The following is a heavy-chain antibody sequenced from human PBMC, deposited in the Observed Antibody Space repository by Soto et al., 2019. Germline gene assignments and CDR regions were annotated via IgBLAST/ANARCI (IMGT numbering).Heavy chain of an antibody. CDR3: ARDHGASGSLNAFDI. CDR1: GYTFTGYY. Sequence: ASVKVSCKASGYTFTGYYMHWVRQAPAQGLEWMGWINPNSGGTNYAQKFQGWVTMTRDTSISTAYMELSRLRSDDTAVYYCARDHGASGSLNAFDIWGQGTMVTVSS. D-gene: IGHD1-26*01. CDR2: INPNSGGT. V-gene: IGHV1-2*04. J-gene: IGHJ3*02.